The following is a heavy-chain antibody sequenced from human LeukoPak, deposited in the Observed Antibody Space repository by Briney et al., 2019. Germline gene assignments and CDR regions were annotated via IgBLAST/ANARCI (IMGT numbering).Heavy chain of an antibody. CDR1: GYSFTTYW. CDR2: IYPGDSDT. D-gene: IGHD3-10*01. CDR3: ALVAVRGLHAFDI. V-gene: IGHV5-51*01. Sequence: GESLKISCKGSGYSFTTYWIGWARQMPGKGLEWMGIIYPGDSDTRYSPPFQGQVTISADKSVTTAYLQWSSLKASDTAIYYCALVAVRGLHAFDIWGQGTMVTVSS. J-gene: IGHJ3*02.